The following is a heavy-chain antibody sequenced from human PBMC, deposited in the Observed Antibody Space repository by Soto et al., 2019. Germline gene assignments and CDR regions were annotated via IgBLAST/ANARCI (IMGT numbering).Heavy chain of an antibody. Sequence: ASVKVSCKASGYTFTGYYMHWVRQAPGQGLEWMGWINPNSGGTNYAQKFQGRVTMTRDTSISTAYMELSRLRSDDTAVYYCARDPPIVGATKSFHIPGQATMVTLSS. CDR3: ARDPPIVGATKSFHI. CDR2: INPNSGGT. D-gene: IGHD1-26*01. J-gene: IGHJ3*02. CDR1: GYTFTGYY. V-gene: IGHV1-2*02.